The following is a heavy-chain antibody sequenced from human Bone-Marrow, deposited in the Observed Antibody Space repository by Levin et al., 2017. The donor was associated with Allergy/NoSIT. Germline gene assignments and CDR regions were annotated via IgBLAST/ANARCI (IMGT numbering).Heavy chain of an antibody. J-gene: IGHJ5*02. CDR1: GGSFSGYY. CDR2: INHSGST. V-gene: IGHV4-34*01. D-gene: IGHD2-2*01. Sequence: SETLSLTCAVYGGSFSGYYWSWIRQPPGKGLEWIGEINHSGSTNYNPSLKSRVTISVDTSKNQFSLKLSSVTAADTAVYYCARAVRKDIVVVPAAIGNWFDPWGQGTLVTVSS. CDR3: ARAVRKDIVVVPAAIGNWFDP.